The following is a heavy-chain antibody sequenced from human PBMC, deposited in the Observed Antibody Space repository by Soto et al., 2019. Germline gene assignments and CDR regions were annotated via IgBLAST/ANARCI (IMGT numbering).Heavy chain of an antibody. CDR3: ARDMPYAAGSLAGCDY. D-gene: IGHD1-26*01. CDR2: IYHSGTT. J-gene: IGHJ4*01. V-gene: IGHV4-59*01. CDR1: GDSITGSY. Sequence: QVQLRESGPGLVNPSETLSLTCTVSGDSITGSYWSWIRQPPGKTLEWIGYIYHSGTTRYNPSLKRRVSISVDTSKIQVSLRLTSVIAADTAVYYCARDMPYAAGSLAGCDYWGQGILVTVSS.